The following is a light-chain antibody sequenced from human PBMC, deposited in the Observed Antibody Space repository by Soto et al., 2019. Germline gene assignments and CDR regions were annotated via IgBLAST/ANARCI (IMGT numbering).Light chain of an antibody. Sequence: EIVMTQSPATLSVSPGERATLSCRASQSVSSNLAWYQQKPGQAPRLLIYGASTRATGIPARFSGSGSGIEFTLTISSLQSEDFAVYYCQQYNNWQFTFGPGTKVDIK. CDR2: GAS. J-gene: IGKJ3*01. CDR1: QSVSSN. V-gene: IGKV3-15*01. CDR3: QQYNNWQFT.